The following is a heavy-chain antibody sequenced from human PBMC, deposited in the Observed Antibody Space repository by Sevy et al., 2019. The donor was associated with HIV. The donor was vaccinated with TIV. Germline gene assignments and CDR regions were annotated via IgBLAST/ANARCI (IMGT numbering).Heavy chain of an antibody. D-gene: IGHD1-26*01. V-gene: IGHV1-18*01. CDR1: GYTFTSYG. Sequence: ASVKVSCKASGYTFTSYGISWVRQAPGQGLEWMGWISAYNGNTNYAQKLQGRVTMTTDTSTSAAYMELRSLRSDDTAVYYCARDRVGATRSDDAFDIWGQGTMVTVSS. CDR3: ARDRVGATRSDDAFDI. CDR2: ISAYNGNT. J-gene: IGHJ3*02.